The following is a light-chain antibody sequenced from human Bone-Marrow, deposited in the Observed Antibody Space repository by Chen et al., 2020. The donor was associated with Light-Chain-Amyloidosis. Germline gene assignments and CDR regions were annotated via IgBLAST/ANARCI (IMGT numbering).Light chain of an antibody. CDR1: DLPTKY. J-gene: IGLJ2*01. CDR3: QSADSSGTYEVI. CDR2: RDT. Sequence: SCELTPPPSVSVSPAQTAGHTCSGDDLPTKYAYWYQQKPGQAPVLVIHRDTERPSGISERFSGSSSGTTATLTISGVQAEDEADYHCQSADSSGTYEVIFGGGTKLTVL. V-gene: IGLV3-25*03.